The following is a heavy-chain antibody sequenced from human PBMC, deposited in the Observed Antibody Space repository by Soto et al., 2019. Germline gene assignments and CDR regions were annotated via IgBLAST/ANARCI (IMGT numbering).Heavy chain of an antibody. V-gene: IGHV3-15*07. CDR1: GFTFSNAW. J-gene: IGHJ3*02. D-gene: IGHD4-17*01. Sequence: GGSLRLSCAASGFTFSNAWMNWVCQAPGKGLEWVGRINSKTDGGTTDYAAPVKGRFTISRDDSKNTLYLQMNSLKTEDTAVYYCTTGLLRSGGAFDIWGQGTMVTVSS. CDR2: INSKTDGGTT. CDR3: TTGLLRSGGAFDI.